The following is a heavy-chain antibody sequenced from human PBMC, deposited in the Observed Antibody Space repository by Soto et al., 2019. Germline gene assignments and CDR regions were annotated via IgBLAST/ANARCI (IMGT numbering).Heavy chain of an antibody. CDR2: IYHSGSI. D-gene: IGHD5-18*01. CDR1: GYSISSGYY. CDR3: AREGFTEIQLWQYYYYGMDV. J-gene: IGHJ6*02. Sequence: SETLSLTCAVSGYSISSGYYWGWIRQPPGKGLEWIGSIYHSGSIYYNPSLKSRVTISVDTSKNQFSLKLSSVTAADTAVYYCAREGFTEIQLWQYYYYGMDVWGQGTTVTVSS. V-gene: IGHV4-38-2*02.